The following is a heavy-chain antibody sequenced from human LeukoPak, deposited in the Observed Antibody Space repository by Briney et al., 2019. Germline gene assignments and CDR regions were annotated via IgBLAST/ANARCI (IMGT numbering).Heavy chain of an antibody. CDR2: IYHSGST. J-gene: IGHJ5*02. CDR3: ARGRAVEWLLDWFDP. V-gene: IGHV4-30-2*01. D-gene: IGHD3-3*01. Sequence: PSETLSLTCTVSGGSISSGGYYWSWIRQPPGKGLEWIGYIYHSGSTYYNPSLKSRVTISVDRSKNQFSLKLSSVTAADTAVYYCARGRAVEWLLDWFDPWGQGTLVTVSS. CDR1: GGSISSGGYY.